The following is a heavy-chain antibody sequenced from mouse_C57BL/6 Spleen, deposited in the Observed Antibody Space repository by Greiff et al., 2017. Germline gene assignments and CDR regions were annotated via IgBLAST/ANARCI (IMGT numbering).Heavy chain of an antibody. CDR1: GYSITSGYY. Sequence: EVQLKESGPGLVKPSQSLSLTCSVTGYSITSGYYWNWIRQFPGNKLEWMGYISYDGSNNYNPSLKNRISITRDTSKNQFFLKLNSVTTEDTATYYCAIDAMDYWGQGTSVTVSS. J-gene: IGHJ4*01. V-gene: IGHV3-6*01. CDR3: AIDAMDY. CDR2: ISYDGSN.